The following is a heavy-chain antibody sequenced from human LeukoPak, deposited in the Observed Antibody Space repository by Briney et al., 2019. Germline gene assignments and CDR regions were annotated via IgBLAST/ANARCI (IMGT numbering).Heavy chain of an antibody. Sequence: GGSLRLSCAAPGFTFSDYYMSWIRQAPGKGLEWVSYISSSGSTIYYADSVKGRFTISRDNSKNTLYLQMNSLRAEDTAVYYCARAEKVELLPGPFDYWGQGTLVTVSS. J-gene: IGHJ4*02. CDR1: GFTFSDYY. CDR3: ARAEKVELLPGPFDY. CDR2: ISSSGSTI. V-gene: IGHV3-11*04. D-gene: IGHD2-15*01.